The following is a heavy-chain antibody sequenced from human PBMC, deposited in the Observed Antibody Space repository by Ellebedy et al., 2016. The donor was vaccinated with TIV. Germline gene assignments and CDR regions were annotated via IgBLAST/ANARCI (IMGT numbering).Heavy chain of an antibody. CDR3: ATSAPSGELLEDPFNV. Sequence: SETLSLXCTVSDYSVSSGCYWSWIRQPPGKGLEWIGSIYYTGSAYYNASLKNRISISLDTSKNEFSLKLTSVSAADTAVYYCATSAPSGELLEDPFNVWGQGTVVIVSS. V-gene: IGHV4-38-2*02. J-gene: IGHJ3*01. CDR1: DYSVSSGCY. CDR2: IYYTGSA. D-gene: IGHD3-10*01.